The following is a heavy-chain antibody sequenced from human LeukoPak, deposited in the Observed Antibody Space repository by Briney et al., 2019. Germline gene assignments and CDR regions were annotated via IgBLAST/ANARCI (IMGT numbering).Heavy chain of an antibody. CDR3: ARAGAGTTRAFDI. CDR1: GFTFSSYA. V-gene: IGHV3-30-3*01. CDR2: ISYDGSNK. D-gene: IGHD2/OR15-2a*01. J-gene: IGHJ3*02. Sequence: GGSLRLSCAASGFTFSSYAMHWVRQAPGKGLEWVAVISYDGSNKYYADSVKGRFTISRDNSKNTLYLQMNSLRAEDTAVYYCARAGAGTTRAFDIWGQGTMVTVSS.